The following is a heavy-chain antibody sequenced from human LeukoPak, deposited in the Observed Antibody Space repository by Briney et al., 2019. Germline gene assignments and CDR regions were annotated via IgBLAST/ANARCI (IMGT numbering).Heavy chain of an antibody. V-gene: IGHV3-9*01. J-gene: IGHJ4*02. CDR2: ISWNSGSM. D-gene: IGHD1-14*01. CDR1: GLKFDDYA. Sequence: GRSLRLSCVASGLKFDDYAMQWVRQAPGKGLEWVSGISWNSGSMAYAESVRGRFTISRDNAKNSLYLQMNSLRLEDTAFYYCAASRTEVYWGQGILVTVSS. CDR3: AASRTEVY.